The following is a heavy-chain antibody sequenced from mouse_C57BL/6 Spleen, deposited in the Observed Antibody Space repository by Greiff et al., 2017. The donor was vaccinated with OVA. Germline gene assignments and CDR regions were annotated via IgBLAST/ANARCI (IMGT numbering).Heavy chain of an antibody. CDR1: GFNIKDDY. CDR3: TTLLNSLFAY. V-gene: IGHV14-4*01. Sequence: DVQLVESGAELVRPGASVKLSCTASGFNIKDDYMHWVKQRPEQGLEWIGWIDPENGDTEYASKFQGKATITADTSSNTAYLQLSSLTSEDTAVYYCTTLLNSLFAYWGQGTLVTVSA. CDR2: IDPENGDT. J-gene: IGHJ3*01. D-gene: IGHD1-3*01.